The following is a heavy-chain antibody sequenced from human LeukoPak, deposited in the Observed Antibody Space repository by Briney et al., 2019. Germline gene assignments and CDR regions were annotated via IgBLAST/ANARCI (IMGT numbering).Heavy chain of an antibody. V-gene: IGHV1-3*01. CDR2: INAGNGNT. Sequence: GASVKVSCKASGYTFTSYAMHWVRQAPGQRLEWMGWINAGNGNTKYSQKFQGRVTITRDTSASTAYMELSSLRSEDTAVYYCARSIAVGIIDYWGQGTLVTVSS. J-gene: IGHJ4*02. D-gene: IGHD6-19*01. CDR3: ARSIAVGIIDY. CDR1: GYTFTSYA.